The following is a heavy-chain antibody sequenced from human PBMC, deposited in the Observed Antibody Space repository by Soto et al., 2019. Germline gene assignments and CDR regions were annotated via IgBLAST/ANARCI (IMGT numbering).Heavy chain of an antibody. CDR3: ARGGATIFGVIDS. CDR2: FLASGGNT. CDR1: GYSFFSYY. Sequence: ASVKVSCKASGYSFFSYYIHWVRQAPGQGLEWMGRFLASGGNTFYAQRFRGRVSMTRDTSSTNTVSLELTSLTSDDTAVYYCARGGATIFGVIDSWGQGTRVTVS. V-gene: IGHV1-46*01. D-gene: IGHD3-3*02. J-gene: IGHJ4*02.